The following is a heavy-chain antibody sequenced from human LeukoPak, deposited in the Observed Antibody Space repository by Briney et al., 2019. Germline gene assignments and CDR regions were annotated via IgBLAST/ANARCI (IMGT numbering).Heavy chain of an antibody. CDR2: ISYDGSNK. V-gene: IGHV3-30-3*01. D-gene: IGHD2-2*01. CDR3: ARGLGYCSSTSCYDWYYFDY. J-gene: IGHJ4*02. Sequence: GRSLRLSCAASGFTFSSYAMHWVRQVPGKGLEWVAVISYDGSNKYYADSVKGRFTISRDNSKNTLYLQMNSLRAEDTAVYYCARGLGYCSSTSCYDWYYFDYWGQGTLVTVSS. CDR1: GFTFSSYA.